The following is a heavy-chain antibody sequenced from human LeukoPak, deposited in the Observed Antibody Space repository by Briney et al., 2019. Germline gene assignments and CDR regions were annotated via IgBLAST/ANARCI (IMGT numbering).Heavy chain of an antibody. D-gene: IGHD2-21*01. CDR2: ISDSGST. V-gene: IGHV4-61*05. CDR1: GGSISGSSYY. CDR3: ARSVVGFDNFDY. Sequence: SETLSLTCTVSGGSISGSSYYWGWIRQPPGKGLEWIGYISDSGSTNYNPSLKSRVTISVDTSKNQFSLKLNSVTASDTAMYYCARSVVGFDNFDYWGQGTLVTVSS. J-gene: IGHJ4*02.